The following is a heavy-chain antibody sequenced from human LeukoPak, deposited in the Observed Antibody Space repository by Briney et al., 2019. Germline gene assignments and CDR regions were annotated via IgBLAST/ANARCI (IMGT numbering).Heavy chain of an antibody. CDR1: GYTLTELS. CDR2: FDPEDGET. J-gene: IGHJ3*02. V-gene: IGHV1-24*01. D-gene: IGHD3-3*01. Sequence: ASVKVSCKVSGYTLTELSMHWVRQAPGKGLEWMGGFDPEDGETIYAQKFQGRVTMTEDTSTDTAYMELSSLRSEDTAVYYCATVPPPSSGGYYAGSLDIWGQGTMVTVSS. CDR3: ATVPPPSSGGYYAGSLDI.